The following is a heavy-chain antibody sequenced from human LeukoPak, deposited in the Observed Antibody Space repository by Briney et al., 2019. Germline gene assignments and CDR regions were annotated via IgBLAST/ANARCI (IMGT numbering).Heavy chain of an antibody. CDR3: SRGREGRGRDGTKVVPAALLDY. Sequence: GASVKLSCTASGYTFTNYGISWVRQAPGQGLEWLGWISAQNGDTWYAQKLKGRFTVSTDTSTSTVYMELRSLRSDDTAVYFCSRGREGRGRDGTKVVPAALLDYWGRGTLVSVSS. V-gene: IGHV1-18*01. CDR1: GYTFTNYG. D-gene: IGHD4-11*01. CDR2: ISAQNGDT. J-gene: IGHJ4*02.